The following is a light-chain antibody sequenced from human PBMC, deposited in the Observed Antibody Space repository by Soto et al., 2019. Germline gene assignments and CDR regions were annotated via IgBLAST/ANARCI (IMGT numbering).Light chain of an antibody. J-gene: IGKJ2*01. CDR2: AAS. CDR3: QQSYSRRT. Sequence: DIQMTQSPSSLSASVGDRVTITCRASQIISSYLNWYQQKPGKAPKLLIYAASSLQSGVPSRFSGSGSGTDFTLTISSLRPEDFAPYYCQQSYSRRTFGQGTKLEIK. V-gene: IGKV1-39*01. CDR1: QIISSY.